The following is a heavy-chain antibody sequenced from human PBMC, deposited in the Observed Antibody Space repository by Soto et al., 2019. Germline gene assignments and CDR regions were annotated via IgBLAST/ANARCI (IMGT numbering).Heavy chain of an antibody. V-gene: IGHV3-30-3*01. J-gene: IGHJ4*02. Sequence: QVQLVESGGGMVQPGTSLRLSCAASGFTFSSHAMHWVRQAPGKGLEWVALISYDGGNKDDTDSVKGQFTISRDDSKNTLYLHMNSLRSEDTAVYYCARACHYYGSGSYSDFDYWGQGTLVTVSS. CDR3: ARACHYYGSGSYSDFDY. D-gene: IGHD3-10*01. CDR1: GFTFSSHA. CDR2: ISYDGGNK.